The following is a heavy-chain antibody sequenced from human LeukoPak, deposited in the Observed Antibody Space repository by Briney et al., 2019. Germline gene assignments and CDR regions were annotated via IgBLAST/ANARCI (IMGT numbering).Heavy chain of an antibody. CDR2: INPDNGGT. CDR1: GYTFTGYY. CDR3: ARDYCSSTTCFDY. V-gene: IGHV1-2*02. J-gene: IGHJ4*02. Sequence: GASVKVSCKASGYTFTGYYMHWVRQAPGQGLEWMGWINPDNGGTNYAQKFQGRVTMTRDMSISTAYMELSRLRSDDTAVYYCARDYCSSTTCFDYWGQGTPVTVSS. D-gene: IGHD2-2*01.